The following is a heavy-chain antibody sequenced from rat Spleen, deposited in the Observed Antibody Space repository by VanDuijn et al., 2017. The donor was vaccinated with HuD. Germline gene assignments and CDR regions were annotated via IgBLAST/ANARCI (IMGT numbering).Heavy chain of an antibody. V-gene: IGHV5-22*01. D-gene: IGHD1-4*01. Sequence: EVQLVESGGGLVQPGRSLKLSCAVSGFIFSDYYMAWVRQAPRKGLEWVASISYEGSGTYYGDSVKGRFTISRDNAKSSLYLQMNSLRSEDTATYYCTRAYPGPRGDYWGQGVMVTVSS. CDR1: GFIFSDYY. CDR3: TRAYPGPRGDY. J-gene: IGHJ2*01. CDR2: ISYEGSGT.